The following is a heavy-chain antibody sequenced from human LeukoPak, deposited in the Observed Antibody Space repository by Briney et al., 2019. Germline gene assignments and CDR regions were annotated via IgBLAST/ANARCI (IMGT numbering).Heavy chain of an antibody. D-gene: IGHD5-12*01. Sequence: PGGALGLSCAASGFTFSDYYMRWIPQAPGKGLEGVSYISSSGSTIYYADSVKGRFTISRDNAKNSLYLQMNSLRAEDTAVYYCARAGWLRLNYFDYWGQGTLVTVSS. CDR2: ISSSGSTI. CDR1: GFTFSDYY. J-gene: IGHJ4*02. V-gene: IGHV3-11*01. CDR3: ARAGWLRLNYFDY.